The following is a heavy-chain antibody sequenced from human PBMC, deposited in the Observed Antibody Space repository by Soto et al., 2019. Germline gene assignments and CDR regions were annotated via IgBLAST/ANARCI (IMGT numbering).Heavy chain of an antibody. CDR1: GFTFSSYG. V-gene: IGHV3-33*01. CDR2: IWYDGSNK. D-gene: IGHD6-13*01. Sequence: GGSLRLSCAASGFTFSSYGMHWVRQAPGKGLEWVAVIWYDGSNKYYADSVKGRFTISRDNSKNTLYLQMNSLRAEDTAVYYCARSYTTMAAAGTADYWGQGTLVTVSS. CDR3: ARSYTTMAAAGTADY. J-gene: IGHJ4*02.